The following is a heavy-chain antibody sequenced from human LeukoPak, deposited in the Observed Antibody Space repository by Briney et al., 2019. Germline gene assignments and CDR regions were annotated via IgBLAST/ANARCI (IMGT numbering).Heavy chain of an antibody. Sequence: QTGGSLRLSCAASGFTFSSYEMNWVRQAPGKGLEWVSYISSSCSTIYYADSVKGRFTISRDNAKNSLYLQMNSLRAEDTAVYYCARDFRDILPPYYYYYYMDVWGKGTTVTISS. V-gene: IGHV3-48*03. D-gene: IGHD3-9*01. CDR1: GFTFSSYE. CDR2: ISSSCSTI. CDR3: ARDFRDILPPYYYYYYMDV. J-gene: IGHJ6*03.